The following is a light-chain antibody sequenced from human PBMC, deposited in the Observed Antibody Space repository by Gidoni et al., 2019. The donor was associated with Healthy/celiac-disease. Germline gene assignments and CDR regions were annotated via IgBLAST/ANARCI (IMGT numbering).Light chain of an antibody. Sequence: DIVMTQSPFSLPVTPGEPASISCRSSLSFLHSNGYNYLGWYLQKPGQSPQLLIYLGSNRASEVPDRFSGSGSGTDFTLKISRVEAEDVGVYYCMQALQTPPTFGPGTKVDIK. CDR2: LGS. CDR1: LSFLHSNGYNY. V-gene: IGKV2-28*01. J-gene: IGKJ3*01. CDR3: MQALQTPPT.